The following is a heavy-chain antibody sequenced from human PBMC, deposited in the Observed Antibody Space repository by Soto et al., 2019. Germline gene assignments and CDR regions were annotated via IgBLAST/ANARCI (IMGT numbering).Heavy chain of an antibody. CDR3: AKGSLAGKVIIPYFDY. J-gene: IGHJ4*02. CDR2: ISGSGGST. CDR1: GFTFSSYA. D-gene: IGHD3-3*01. Sequence: EVQLLESGGGLVQPGGSLRLSCAASGFTFSSYAMSWVRQAPGKGLEWVSAISGSGGSTYYADSVKGRFTISRDNSKNTLYLQMNSLRAEDTAVYYCAKGSLAGKVIIPYFDYWGQGTLVTVSS. V-gene: IGHV3-23*01.